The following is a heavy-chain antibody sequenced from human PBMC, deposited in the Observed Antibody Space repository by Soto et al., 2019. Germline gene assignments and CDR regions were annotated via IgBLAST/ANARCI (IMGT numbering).Heavy chain of an antibody. V-gene: IGHV1-69*13. CDR2: IIPIFGTA. CDR1: GGTFSSYA. CDR3: ASLSITIFGVVTRGMDV. J-gene: IGHJ6*02. Sequence: GASVKVSCKASGGTFSSYAISWVRQAPGQGLEWMGGIIPIFGTANYAQKFQGRVTITADESTSTAYMELSSLRSEDTAVYYCASLSITIFGVVTRGMDVWGQGTTVTVSS. D-gene: IGHD3-3*01.